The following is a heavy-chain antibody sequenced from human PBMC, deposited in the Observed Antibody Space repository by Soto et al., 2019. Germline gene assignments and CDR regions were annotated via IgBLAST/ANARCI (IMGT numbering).Heavy chain of an antibody. CDR3: ARDGRRWLQSYYCDY. CDR2: ISYDGSNK. D-gene: IGHD5-12*01. CDR1: GFTFSSYA. V-gene: IGHV3-30-3*01. Sequence: QVQLVESGGGVVQPGRSLRLSCAASGFTFSSYAMHWVRQAPGKGLEWVAVISYDGSNKYYADSVKGRFTISRDNSKNTLYLQMNSLRAEDTAGYYCARDGRRWLQSYYCDYWGQGNLVTVSS. J-gene: IGHJ4*02.